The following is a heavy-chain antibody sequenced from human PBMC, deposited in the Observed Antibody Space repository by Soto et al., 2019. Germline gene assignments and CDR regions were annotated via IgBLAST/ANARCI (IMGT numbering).Heavy chain of an antibody. Sequence: QVQLVQSGAEVKKPGSSVKVSCKASGGTFSSYAISWVRQAPGQGLEWMGGISPIFGTANYAQKFQGRVTITADDSTSTAYIALSSLRSEDTAVYYCARVPFSWYDSNAYYYYYGMDPWGQGTTVTVSS. CDR3: ARVPFSWYDSNAYYYYYGMDP. V-gene: IGHV1-69*01. D-gene: IGHD6-13*01. J-gene: IGHJ6*02. CDR1: GGTFSSYA. CDR2: ISPIFGTA.